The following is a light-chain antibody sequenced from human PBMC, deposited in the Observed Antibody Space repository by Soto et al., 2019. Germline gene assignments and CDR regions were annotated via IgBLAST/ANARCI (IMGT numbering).Light chain of an antibody. J-gene: IGLJ3*02. V-gene: IGLV2-8*01. CDR3: SSSEASNSFYFV. CDR2: EVT. Sequence: QSVLTQPPSASGSPGQSITISCTGTSSDVGGYNYVSWYQQYPGRAPKLMIYEVTKRPSGVPYRFSGSKSGNTASLTVSGLQAADEADDYCSSSEASNSFYFVFGGGTQLTVL. CDR1: SSDVGGYNY.